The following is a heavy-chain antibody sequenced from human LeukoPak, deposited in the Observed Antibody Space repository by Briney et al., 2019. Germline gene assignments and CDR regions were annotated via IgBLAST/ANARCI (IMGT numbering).Heavy chain of an antibody. CDR3: ARESFGDYYFDY. D-gene: IGHD4-17*01. J-gene: IGHJ4*02. V-gene: IGHV3-30*14. CDR2: MSHDGSKI. CDR1: GFTFSNYV. Sequence: PGGSLRRSCASSGFTFSNYVLYWVRQAPGKGLEWVAGMSHDGSKIYYADPVKGRFTVSRDNSKNTLYLQMNSLRVEDTAVYSCARESFGDYYFDYWGQGTLVTVSS.